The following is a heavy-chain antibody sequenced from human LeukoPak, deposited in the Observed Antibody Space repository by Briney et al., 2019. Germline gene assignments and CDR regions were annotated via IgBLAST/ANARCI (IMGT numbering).Heavy chain of an antibody. V-gene: IGHV1-2*02. CDR1: GXTFTGYY. CDR2: INPNSGGT. CDR3: ARDRAVAGTRSLGY. Sequence: ASVKVSCKASGXTFTGYYMHWVRQAPGQGREWMGWINPNSGGTNYAQKFQGRVTMTRDTSISTAYMELSRLRSDDTAVYYCARDRAVAGTRSLGYWGQGTLVTVSS. D-gene: IGHD6-19*01. J-gene: IGHJ4*02.